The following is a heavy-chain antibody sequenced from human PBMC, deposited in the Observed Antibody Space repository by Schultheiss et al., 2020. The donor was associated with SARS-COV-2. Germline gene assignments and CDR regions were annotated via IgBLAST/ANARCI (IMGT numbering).Heavy chain of an antibody. J-gene: IGHJ6*02. CDR2: IYYSGST. Sequence: SETLSLTCAVSGYSISSSSYYWGWIRQPPGKGLEWIGYIYYSGSTNYNPSLKSRLTISLDTSRNHFSLTLNSMTAADTAVYFCARADTGYGHGMDVWGQGTTVTVSS. D-gene: IGHD5-18*01. CDR3: ARADTGYGHGMDV. CDR1: GYSISSSSYY. V-gene: IGHV4-61*05.